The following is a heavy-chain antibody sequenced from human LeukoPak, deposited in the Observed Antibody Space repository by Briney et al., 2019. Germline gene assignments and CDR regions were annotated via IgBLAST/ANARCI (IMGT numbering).Heavy chain of an antibody. CDR2: IYYSGST. J-gene: IGHJ4*02. V-gene: IGHV4-39*01. CDR1: GGSISTTNYY. Sequence: SETLSLTCTVSGGSISTTNYYWGWIRQPPGKGLEWIGSIYYSGSTYYNSSLKSRVTISVETSKNQFSLNLRSVTAADTAVYYCARHDGGYDWGPFHSWGQGALVTVSS. CDR3: ARHDGGYDWGPFHS. D-gene: IGHD5-12*01.